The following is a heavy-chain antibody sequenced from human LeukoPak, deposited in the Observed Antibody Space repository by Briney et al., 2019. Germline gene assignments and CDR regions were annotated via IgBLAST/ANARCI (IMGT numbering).Heavy chain of an antibody. J-gene: IGHJ3*02. D-gene: IGHD5-18*01. Sequence: GGSLRLSCAASGFTFSSYDMHWVRQATGKGLEWVSAIGTAGDTYYPGSVKGRFTISRENAKNSLYLQMNSLRAGDTAVYYCARVSYGSDAFDIWGQGTMVTVSS. CDR2: IGTAGDT. CDR3: ARVSYGSDAFDI. CDR1: GFTFSSYD. V-gene: IGHV3-13*01.